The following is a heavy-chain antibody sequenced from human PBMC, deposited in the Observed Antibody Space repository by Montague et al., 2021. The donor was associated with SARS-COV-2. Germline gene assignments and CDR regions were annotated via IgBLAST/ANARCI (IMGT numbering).Heavy chain of an antibody. CDR2: VHYTGST. CDR3: ARAQNTCFIANCVNYFDV. V-gene: IGHV4-59*01. Sequence: SETLSLTCEVSGGSMSGYYWTWIRQSPGKGLEWIGYVHYTGSTKYNPSLNPRVSLSLDTPKNHFSLHLSSVTAADTAIYFCARAQNTCFIANCVNYFDVWGLGALVTVSS. D-gene: IGHD1-1*01. CDR1: GGSMSGYY. J-gene: IGHJ4*02.